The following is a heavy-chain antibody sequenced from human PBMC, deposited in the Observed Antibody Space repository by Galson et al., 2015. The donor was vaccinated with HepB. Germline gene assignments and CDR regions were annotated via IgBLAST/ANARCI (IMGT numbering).Heavy chain of an antibody. CDR2: MNPNSGNT. V-gene: IGHV1-8*01. Sequence: SVKVSCKASGYTFTSYDINWVRQATGQGLEWMGWMNPNSGNTGYAQKFQGRVTMTRNTSISTAYMELSSLRSEDTAVYYCARLVDGYNNLDYWGQETLVTVSS. CDR3: ARLVDGYNNLDY. J-gene: IGHJ4*02. CDR1: GYTFTSYD. D-gene: IGHD5-24*01.